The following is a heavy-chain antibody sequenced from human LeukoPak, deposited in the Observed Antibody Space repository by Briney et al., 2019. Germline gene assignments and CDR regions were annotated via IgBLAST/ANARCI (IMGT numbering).Heavy chain of an antibody. CDR2: INPSRGST. Sequence: ASVKVSCKASGYTFSSYYMNWVRQAPGQGLEWMGIINPSRGSTSYAQKSQGRVTMTRDTSTNTVYMELSSLRSEDTAVYYCASGSYYYDSSGLDYWGQGTLVTVSS. J-gene: IGHJ4*02. CDR3: ASGSYYYDSSGLDY. CDR1: GYTFSSYY. V-gene: IGHV1-46*01. D-gene: IGHD3-22*01.